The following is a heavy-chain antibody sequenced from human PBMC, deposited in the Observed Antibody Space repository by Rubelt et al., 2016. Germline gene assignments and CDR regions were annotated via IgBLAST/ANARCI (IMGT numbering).Heavy chain of an antibody. V-gene: IGHV4-39*07. Sequence: QLQLQESGPGLVKPSETLSLTCTVSGGSISSSSYYWGWIRQPPGKGLEWIGSIYYSGSTYYNPSLANRLTISIDTSRNHYSLKLTYVTAADTAVYYCARDSGNFEIDSWGQGTLVTVSS. J-gene: IGHJ4*02. CDR2: IYYSGST. D-gene: IGHD1-7*01. CDR3: ARDSGNFEIDS. CDR1: GGSISSSSYY.